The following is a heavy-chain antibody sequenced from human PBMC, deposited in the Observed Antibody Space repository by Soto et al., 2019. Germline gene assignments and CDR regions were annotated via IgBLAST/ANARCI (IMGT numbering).Heavy chain of an antibody. CDR1: GYTFTSYW. CDR3: AATGYTYGYHFDH. J-gene: IGHJ4*02. Sequence: GESLKISCKGSGYTFTSYWITWVRQMPGKGMEWMGRIDPSDSSTNYSPSFQGHVTISTDKSISTAHLQWSSLKVSDTAMYYCAATGYTYGYHFDHWCQGTQVTVSA. D-gene: IGHD5-18*01. V-gene: IGHV5-10-1*01. CDR2: IDPSDSST.